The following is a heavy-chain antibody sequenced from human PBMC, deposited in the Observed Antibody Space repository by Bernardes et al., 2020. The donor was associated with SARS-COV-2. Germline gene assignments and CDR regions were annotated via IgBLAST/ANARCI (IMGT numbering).Heavy chain of an antibody. CDR3: AILRGTTRRFDS. CDR1: GITLTQSS. CDR2: FDVEDGKI. Sequence: ASVKVSCMVSGITLTQSSTHWMRQAPGKGLEWIGGFDVEDGKIVYSQTFQGRVAMTEDTSTDTAVMVLNSLRSEDTAVYFCAILRGTTRRFDSWGQGTLVTVSS. D-gene: IGHD1-1*01. V-gene: IGHV1-24*01. J-gene: IGHJ5*01.